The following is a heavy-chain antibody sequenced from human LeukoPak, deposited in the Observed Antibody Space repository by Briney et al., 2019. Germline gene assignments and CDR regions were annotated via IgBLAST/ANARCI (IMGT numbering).Heavy chain of an antibody. CDR1: GFTFSSYW. Sequence: PGGSLRLSCAASGFTFSSYWMHWVRQAPGKGLVWVSRINSDGSSTSYADSVKGRFTISRDNAKNTLYLQMNSLRAEDTAVYYCARVIEHYDFWSGYPPYFDYWGQGTLVTVSS. CDR2: INSDGSST. J-gene: IGHJ4*02. V-gene: IGHV3-74*01. D-gene: IGHD3-3*01. CDR3: ARVIEHYDFWSGYPPYFDY.